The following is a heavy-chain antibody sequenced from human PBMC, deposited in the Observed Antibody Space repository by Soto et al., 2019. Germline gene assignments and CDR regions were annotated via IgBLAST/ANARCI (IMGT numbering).Heavy chain of an antibody. Sequence: GGSLRLSCAASGFTFSSYGMHWVRPAPGKGLAWVAVISYDGSNKYYADSVKGRFTISRDNSKNTLYLQMISLRAEYTAAYYCPKDVDSEPRYYYYGMGSWDQGTTGTIAS. D-gene: IGHD3-9*01. CDR3: PKDVDSEPRYYYYGMGS. J-gene: IGHJ6*02. CDR2: ISYDGSNK. V-gene: IGHV3-30*18. CDR1: GFTFSSYG.